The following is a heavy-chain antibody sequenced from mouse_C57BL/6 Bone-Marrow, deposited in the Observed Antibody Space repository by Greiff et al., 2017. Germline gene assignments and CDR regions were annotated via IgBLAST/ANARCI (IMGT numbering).Heavy chain of an antibody. CDR1: GYTFTDYN. CDR3: ARLHYGSVWYFDV. J-gene: IGHJ1*03. D-gene: IGHD1-1*01. Sequence: VQLQQSGPELVKPGASVKIPCKASGYTFTDYNMDWVKQSHGKSLEWIGDINPNNGGTIYNQKFKGKATLTVDKSSSTAYMELRSLTSEDTAVYYCARLHYGSVWYFDVWGTGTTVTVSS. CDR2: INPNNGGT. V-gene: IGHV1-18*01.